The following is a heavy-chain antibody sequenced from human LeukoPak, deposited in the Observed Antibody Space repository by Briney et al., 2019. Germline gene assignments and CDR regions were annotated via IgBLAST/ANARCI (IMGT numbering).Heavy chain of an antibody. Sequence: GGSLRLSCAASGFTFSSYWMSWVRQAPGKGLEWVAKIKQDGSEKYYVDSVKGRFTISRDNAKNSLYLQMNSLRVEDTAVYYCARGVVLMVTANWSDPWGQGTLVTVPS. CDR1: GFTFSSYW. D-gene: IGHD2-8*01. CDR3: ARGVVLMVTANWSDP. V-gene: IGHV3-7*01. J-gene: IGHJ5*02. CDR2: IKQDGSEK.